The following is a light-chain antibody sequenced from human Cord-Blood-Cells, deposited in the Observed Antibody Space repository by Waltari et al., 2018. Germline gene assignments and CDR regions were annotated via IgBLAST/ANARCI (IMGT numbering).Light chain of an antibody. CDR3: SSYAGSNNLV. Sequence: QSALTQPPSASGSPGQSVTIPCTGTSSDVGGYNYVSWYQQHPGKAPKLMIYEVSKRPAGVPDRFSGSKSGNTASLTVSGLQAEEEADYYCSSYAGSNNLVFGGGTKLTVL. J-gene: IGLJ2*01. CDR2: EVS. V-gene: IGLV2-8*01. CDR1: SSDVGGYNY.